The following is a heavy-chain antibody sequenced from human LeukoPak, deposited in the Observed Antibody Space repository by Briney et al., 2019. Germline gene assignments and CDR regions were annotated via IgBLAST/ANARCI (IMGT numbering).Heavy chain of an antibody. V-gene: IGHV4-34*01. Sequence: SETLSLTCAVYGGSFSGYYWSWIRQPPGKGLEWIGEINHSGSTNYNPSLKSRVTISVDTSKNQFSLKLSSVTAADTAVCYCARGRCSSTSCYRGLNWFDPWGQGTLVTVSS. CDR3: ARGRCSSTSCYRGLNWFDP. CDR2: INHSGST. J-gene: IGHJ5*02. D-gene: IGHD2-2*01. CDR1: GGSFSGYY.